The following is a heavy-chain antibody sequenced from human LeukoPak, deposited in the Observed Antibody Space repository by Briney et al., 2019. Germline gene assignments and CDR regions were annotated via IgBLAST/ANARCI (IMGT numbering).Heavy chain of an antibody. CDR3: ARANYYDSSGRDAFDI. CDR1: GDSISPYY. CDR2: IYYSGST. Sequence: SETLSLTCTVSGDSISPYYWSWIRQSPGKGLVWIGYIYYSGSTNYNPSLKSRVTISVDTSKNQSSLKLSSVTAADTAVYYCARANYYDSSGRDAFDIWGQGTMVTVSS. J-gene: IGHJ3*02. V-gene: IGHV4-59*01. D-gene: IGHD3-22*01.